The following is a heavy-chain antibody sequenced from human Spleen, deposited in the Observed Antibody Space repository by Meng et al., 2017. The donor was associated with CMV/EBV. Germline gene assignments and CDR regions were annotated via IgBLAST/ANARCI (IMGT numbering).Heavy chain of an antibody. J-gene: IGHJ4*02. D-gene: IGHD3-10*02. CDR1: GMPVRSYG. Sequence: VSGMPVRSYGRNWVRQAPGKGLEWVAVTRSDGSNVYYADSVEDRFTIVRDNLKNTLSLEMNSLKVEKTAMYHCAITKKWNPAYVEHWGQGALVTVSS. CDR2: TRSDGSNV. CDR3: AITKKWNPAYVEH. V-gene: IGHV3-30*02.